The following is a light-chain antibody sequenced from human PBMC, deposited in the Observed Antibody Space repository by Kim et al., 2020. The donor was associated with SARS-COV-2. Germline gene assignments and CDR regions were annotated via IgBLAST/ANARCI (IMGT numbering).Light chain of an antibody. V-gene: IGKV3D-15*03. CDR2: DTS. CDR1: QSVTSN. Sequence: EVVMTQSPATLSVSPGERATLSCRASQSVTSNVAWYQQQPGQAPRLLIYDTSIRATGIPARFSGSGSGTKFTPTINILQSEDFGVYFCQQYNNWPPFTFGQGTRLEIK. J-gene: IGKJ5*01. CDR3: QQYNNWPPFT.